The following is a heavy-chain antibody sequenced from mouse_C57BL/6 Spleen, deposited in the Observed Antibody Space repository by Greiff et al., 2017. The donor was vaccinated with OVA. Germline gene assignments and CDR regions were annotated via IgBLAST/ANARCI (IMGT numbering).Heavy chain of an antibody. Sequence: VNVVESGAELVKPGASVKISCKASGYAFSSYWMNWVKQRPGQGLEWIGQIYPGDGDTNYNGKFKGKATLTADKSSSTAYMQLSSLTSEDSAVYFCARRGYYGSSPYFDYWGQGTTLTVSS. D-gene: IGHD1-1*01. CDR3: ARRGYYGSSPYFDY. CDR1: GYAFSSYW. J-gene: IGHJ2*01. V-gene: IGHV1-80*01. CDR2: IYPGDGDT.